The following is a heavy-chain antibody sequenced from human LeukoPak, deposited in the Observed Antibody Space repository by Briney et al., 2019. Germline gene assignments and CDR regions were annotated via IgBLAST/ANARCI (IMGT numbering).Heavy chain of an antibody. Sequence: PGGSLRLSCAASGFTFSGYAMSWVRQAPGKGLEWVSVISGRGGSTYYADSAKGRFTISRDNSKNTLYLHMNTLRAEDTAIYYCAKDRTVGASYWYFDLWGRGTLVTVSS. CDR1: GFTFSGYA. CDR2: ISGRGGST. D-gene: IGHD1-26*01. V-gene: IGHV3-23*01. J-gene: IGHJ2*01. CDR3: AKDRTVGASYWYFDL.